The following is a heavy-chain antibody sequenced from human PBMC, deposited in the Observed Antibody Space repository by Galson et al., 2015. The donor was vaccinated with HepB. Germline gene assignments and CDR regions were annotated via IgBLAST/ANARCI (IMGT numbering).Heavy chain of an antibody. CDR1: GFTFSSYG. V-gene: IGHV3-33*08. CDR3: ARELQGSGVLFDY. J-gene: IGHJ4*02. D-gene: IGHD2-15*01. Sequence: SLRLSCAASGFTFSSYGMHWVRQAPGKGLEWVAVIWYDGSNKYYADSVKGRFTISRDNSKSTLYLQMNSLRAEDTAVYYCARELQGSGVLFDYWGQGTLVTVSS. CDR2: IWYDGSNK.